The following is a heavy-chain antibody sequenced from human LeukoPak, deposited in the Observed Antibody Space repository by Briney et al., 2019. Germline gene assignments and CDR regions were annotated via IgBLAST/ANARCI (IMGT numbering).Heavy chain of an antibody. CDR2: ISAYNGNT. V-gene: IGHV1-18*01. J-gene: IGHJ4*02. CDR1: GYTFASYG. CDR3: ARDLVSYYDSSGALDY. D-gene: IGHD3-22*01. Sequence: ASVKVSCKASGYTFASYGISWVPQAPGQGLEWMGWISAYNGNTNYAQKLQGRVTMTTDTSTSTAYMELRSLRSDDTAVYYCARDLVSYYDSSGALDYWGQGTLVTVSS.